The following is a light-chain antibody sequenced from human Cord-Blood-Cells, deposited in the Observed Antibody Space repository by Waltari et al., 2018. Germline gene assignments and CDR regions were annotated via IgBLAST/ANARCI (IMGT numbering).Light chain of an antibody. CDR3: QQRSNWPYT. CDR2: EAS. J-gene: IGKJ2*01. Sequence: EIVLTQSPATLSLSPGERATLSCRASQSVSSYLAWYQQKPGQAPRLLIYEASNRATGIPARFSGSGSGTDFTLTISSLEPEDVAVYYCQQRSNWPYTFGQGTKLEIK. CDR1: QSVSSY. V-gene: IGKV3-11*01.